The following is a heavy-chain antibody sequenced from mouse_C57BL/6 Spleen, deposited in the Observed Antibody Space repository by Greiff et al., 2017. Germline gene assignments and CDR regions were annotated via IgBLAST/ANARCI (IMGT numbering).Heavy chain of an antibody. CDR3: ARDGGLPHFDY. CDR1: GFTFSSYA. Sequence: EVQVVESGGGLVKPGGSLKLSCAASGFTFSSYAMSWVRQTPEKRLEWVASISDGGSYTYYPDNVKGRFTISRDNAKTNLYLQMSRLKSEDTAMYYCARDGGLPHFDYWGQGTTLTVSS. V-gene: IGHV5-4*01. J-gene: IGHJ2*01. D-gene: IGHD2-4*01. CDR2: ISDGGSYT.